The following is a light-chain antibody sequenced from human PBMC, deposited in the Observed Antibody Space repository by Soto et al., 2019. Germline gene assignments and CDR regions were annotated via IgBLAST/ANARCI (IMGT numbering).Light chain of an antibody. CDR3: QHYGSSPLFT. CDR1: QSVSSRY. Sequence: EIVLTQSPGTLSLSPGERATLSCRASQSVSSRYLAWYQQKPGQAPRLLIYDASSRATGIPDRFSGSGSGTDFTLTISRLEPEDFAVYFCQHYGSSPLFTFGPGTTVDIK. J-gene: IGKJ3*01. CDR2: DAS. V-gene: IGKV3-20*01.